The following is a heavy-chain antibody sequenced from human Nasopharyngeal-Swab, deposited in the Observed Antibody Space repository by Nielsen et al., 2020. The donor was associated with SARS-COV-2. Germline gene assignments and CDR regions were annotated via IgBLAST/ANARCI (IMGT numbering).Heavy chain of an antibody. Sequence: KVSCNGSGYSFTSYWIVWVRQMPGKGLEWMGIIYPGDSDTRYSPSFQGQVTISADKSISTAYLQWSSLKASDTAMYYCATSATAAGVGYWGQGTLVTVSS. D-gene: IGHD6-25*01. CDR3: ATSATAAGVGY. J-gene: IGHJ4*02. CDR2: IYPGDSDT. V-gene: IGHV5-51*01. CDR1: GYSFTSYW.